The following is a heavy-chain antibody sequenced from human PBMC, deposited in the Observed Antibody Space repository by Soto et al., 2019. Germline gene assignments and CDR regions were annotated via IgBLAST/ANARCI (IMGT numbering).Heavy chain of an antibody. J-gene: IGHJ4*02. CDR3: ASGVDSSGYPNSYFAY. Sequence: GAPVKVSCKASGGTFSSYSISCARQAPGQGLEWMGGIIPIFGTANYAQKFQGRVTITADESTSTAYMELSSLRSEDTAVYYCASGVDSSGYPNSYFAYWGQGTLVTVSS. CDR2: IIPIFGTA. D-gene: IGHD3-22*01. V-gene: IGHV1-69*13. CDR1: GGTFSSYS.